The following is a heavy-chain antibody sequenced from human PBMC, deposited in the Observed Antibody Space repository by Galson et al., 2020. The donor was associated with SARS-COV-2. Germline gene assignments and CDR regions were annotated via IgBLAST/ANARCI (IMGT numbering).Heavy chain of an antibody. CDR3: ARGVQWGFDF. Sequence: GESLKISCEASGFNFDIYSMNWVRQVPGKALEWVSYITGGSNIIYYADSVRGRFTVSRDNARNSLYLQMDRLRDEDTALYYCARGVQWGFDFWGRGTLVTVSS. J-gene: IGHJ2*01. CDR2: ITGGSNII. CDR1: GFNFDIYS. V-gene: IGHV3-48*02. D-gene: IGHD6-19*01.